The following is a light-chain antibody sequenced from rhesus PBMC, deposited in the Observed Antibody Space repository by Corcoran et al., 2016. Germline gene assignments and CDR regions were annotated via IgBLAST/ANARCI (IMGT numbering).Light chain of an antibody. CDR3: QQHDNSPYS. CDR1: QGISNW. V-gene: IGKV1-69*01. Sequence: DIQMTQSPSSLSASVGDRVTITCRASQGISNWLAWYQQKPGKAPKLLIYRAANLEKGVPSRFSGSGSWTDFPLPISSLQPEDIATYYCQQHDNSPYSFGQGTKVEIK. J-gene: IGKJ2*01. CDR2: RAA.